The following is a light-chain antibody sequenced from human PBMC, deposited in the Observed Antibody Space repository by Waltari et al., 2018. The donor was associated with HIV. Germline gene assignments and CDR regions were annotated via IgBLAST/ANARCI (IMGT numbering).Light chain of an antibody. CDR3: QSTDITGTYAV. V-gene: IGLV3-25*03. CDR1: ALPKQF. CDR2: KDK. J-gene: IGLJ1*01. Sequence: YELTQSPSVSVSPGQTATINCFGDALPKQFDSWYQHKPGQAPVQLISKDKERPSGIPDRFSGSGSGTTVTLTISGVRAEDEADYYCQSTDITGTYAVFGPGTKVTVL.